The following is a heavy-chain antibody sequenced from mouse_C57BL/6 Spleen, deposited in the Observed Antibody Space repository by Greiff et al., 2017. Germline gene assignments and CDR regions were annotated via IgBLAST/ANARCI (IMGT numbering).Heavy chain of an antibody. CDR1: GYTFTSYW. J-gene: IGHJ3*01. Sequence: QVQLKQPGAELVKPGASVKLSCKASGYTFTSYWMHWVKQRPGRGLEWIGRIDPNSGGTKYNEKFKSKATLTVDKPSSTAYMQLSSLTSEDSAVYYCAREGFYGSSYGPWFAYWGQGTLVTVSA. V-gene: IGHV1-72*01. D-gene: IGHD1-1*01. CDR3: AREGFYGSSYGPWFAY. CDR2: IDPNSGGT.